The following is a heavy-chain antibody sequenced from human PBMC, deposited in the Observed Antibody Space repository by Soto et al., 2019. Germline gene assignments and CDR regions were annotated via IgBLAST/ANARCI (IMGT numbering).Heavy chain of an antibody. V-gene: IGHV1-69*13. CDR2: IIPIFGTA. D-gene: IGHD3-22*01. Sequence: SVKVSCKASGVTFSSYAISWVRQAPGQGLEWMGGIIPIFGTANYAQKFQGRVTITADESTSTAYMELSSLRSEDTAVYYCARGSYYYDSSGYLGDAFDIWGQGTMVTVSS. CDR1: GVTFSSYA. CDR3: ARGSYYYDSSGYLGDAFDI. J-gene: IGHJ3*02.